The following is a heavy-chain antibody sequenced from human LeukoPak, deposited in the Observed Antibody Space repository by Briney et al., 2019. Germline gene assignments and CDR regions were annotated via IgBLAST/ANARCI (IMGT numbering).Heavy chain of an antibody. CDR1: GYTFTNYG. J-gene: IGHJ4*02. CDR3: ARVARYCSGGNCFPFDY. D-gene: IGHD2-15*01. Sequence: ASVKVSCKASGYTFTNYGISWVRQAPGQGLEWMGWISAYNGNTNYAQKLQGRVTMTTDTSTSTAYMELRSLTSDDTAVYYCARVARYCSGGNCFPFDYWGQGTLVTVPS. CDR2: ISAYNGNT. V-gene: IGHV1-18*01.